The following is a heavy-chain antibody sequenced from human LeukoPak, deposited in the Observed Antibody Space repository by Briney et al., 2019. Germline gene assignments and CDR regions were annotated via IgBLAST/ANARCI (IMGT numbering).Heavy chain of an antibody. V-gene: IGHV4-4*07. CDR3: ASEIAALRDYYYYMDV. CDR2: IYTSGST. J-gene: IGHJ6*03. D-gene: IGHD6-13*01. CDR1: GGSISSYY. Sequence: SETLSLTCTVSGGSISSYYWSWIRQPAGKGLEWIGRIYTSGSTNYNPSLKSRVTISVDTSKNQFSLKLSSVTAADTAVYYCASEIAALRDYYYYMDVWGKGTTVTVSS.